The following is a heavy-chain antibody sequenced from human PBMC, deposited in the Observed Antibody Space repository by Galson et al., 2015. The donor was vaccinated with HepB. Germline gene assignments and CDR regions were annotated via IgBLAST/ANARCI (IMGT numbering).Heavy chain of an antibody. J-gene: IGHJ4*02. CDR3: GRGYRSSWGGIDN. CDR2: TSYDGYNL. Sequence: SLRLSCAASGFTFSTYAMHWVRQAPGKGLEWVAATSYDGYNLYYADSVKGRFTISRDNSKNTLYLQMNSLRAEDTALYYCGRGYRSSWGGIDNWGQGTLVTVSS. D-gene: IGHD6-13*01. V-gene: IGHV3-30-3*01. CDR1: GFTFSTYA.